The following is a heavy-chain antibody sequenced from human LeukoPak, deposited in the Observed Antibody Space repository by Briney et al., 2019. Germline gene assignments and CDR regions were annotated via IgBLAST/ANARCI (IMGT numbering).Heavy chain of an antibody. D-gene: IGHD5-18*01. J-gene: IGHJ4*02. Sequence: APVKVSCKASGYTFTSYDINWVRQATGQGLEWMGWMNPNSGNTGYAQKFQGRVTMTRNTSISTAYMELSSLRSEDTAVYYCARGRVYSYGLALVYWGQGTLVTVSS. CDR1: GYTFTSYD. CDR3: ARGRVYSYGLALVY. CDR2: MNPNSGNT. V-gene: IGHV1-8*01.